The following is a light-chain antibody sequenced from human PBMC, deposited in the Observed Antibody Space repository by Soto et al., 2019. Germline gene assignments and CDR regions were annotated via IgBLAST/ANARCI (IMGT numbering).Light chain of an antibody. Sequence: QSVLTQPPSASGSPGQSVTISCTGTSSDVGRYNYVSWYQHHPGKAPKLMIYEVSKRPSGVPDRFSGSKSGNTASLTVSGLQAEDEADYYCSSYAGSNNVFGTGTKLTVL. J-gene: IGLJ1*01. CDR3: SSYAGSNNV. V-gene: IGLV2-8*01. CDR2: EVS. CDR1: SSDVGRYNY.